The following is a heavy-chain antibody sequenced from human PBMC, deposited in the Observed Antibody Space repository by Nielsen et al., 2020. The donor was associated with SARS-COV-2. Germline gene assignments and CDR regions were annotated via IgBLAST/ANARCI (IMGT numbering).Heavy chain of an antibody. D-gene: IGHD2-2*01. J-gene: IGHJ3*02. Sequence: SVKVSCKASGCTFSSYAISWVRQAPGQGLEWMGGIIPIFGTANYAQKFQGRVTITADESTSTAYMELSSLRSEDTAVYYCAREDIVVVPAAGGNAFDIWGQVTMVTVSS. CDR3: AREDIVVVPAAGGNAFDI. CDR2: IIPIFGTA. V-gene: IGHV1-69*13. CDR1: GCTFSSYA.